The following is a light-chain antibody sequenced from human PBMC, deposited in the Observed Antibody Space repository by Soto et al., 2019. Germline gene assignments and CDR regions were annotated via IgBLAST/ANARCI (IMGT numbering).Light chain of an antibody. J-gene: IGKJ1*01. CDR3: QQYGSSPRT. CDR2: GAS. Sequence: EIVLTQSPGTLSLSPGDRATLSCRASQSVSSSSLAWYQQKPGQAPRLLIYGASIRATGIPDRFSGSGSGTDFTLSISRLEREGFAVYYCQQYGSSPRTFGQGTKVEIK. V-gene: IGKV3-20*01. CDR1: QSVSSSS.